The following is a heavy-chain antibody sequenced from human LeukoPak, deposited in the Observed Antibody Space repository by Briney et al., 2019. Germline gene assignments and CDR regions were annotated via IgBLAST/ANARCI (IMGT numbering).Heavy chain of an antibody. Sequence: ASVKVSCKASGYTFTAYYIHWVRQAPGQGLEWMGWINPHSGGTSYAQKFQGKVSMTRDTSISTAYMELSSLRSDDTAVYYCARADWNYANYWGQGTLVTVSS. D-gene: IGHD1-7*01. CDR1: GYTFTAYY. J-gene: IGHJ4*02. CDR3: ARADWNYANY. V-gene: IGHV1-2*02. CDR2: INPHSGGT.